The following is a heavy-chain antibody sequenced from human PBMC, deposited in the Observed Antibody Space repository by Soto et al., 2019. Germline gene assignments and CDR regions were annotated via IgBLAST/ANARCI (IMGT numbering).Heavy chain of an antibody. J-gene: IGHJ5*02. D-gene: IGHD3-22*01. CDR3: ARVIYDSSGYYNWFDP. V-gene: IGHV1-8*01. CDR2: MNPNSGNT. Sequence: QVQLVQSGAEVKKPGASVKVSCKASGYTFTSYDINWVRQATGQGLEWMGWMNPNSGNTGYAQEFQGRVTMTRNTSISTAYMELSSLRSEDTAVYYCARVIYDSSGYYNWFDPWGQGTLVTVSS. CDR1: GYTFTSYD.